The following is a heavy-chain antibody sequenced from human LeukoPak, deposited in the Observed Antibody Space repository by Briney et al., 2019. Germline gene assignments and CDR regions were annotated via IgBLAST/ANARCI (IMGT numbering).Heavy chain of an antibody. J-gene: IGHJ3*02. CDR3: ARVVGTIFGVVINRRNAFDI. CDR2: INHSGST. D-gene: IGHD3-3*01. V-gene: IGHV4-34*01. CDR1: GFTFSSYW. Sequence: GSLRLSCAASGFTFSSYWMSWIRQPPGKGLEWIGEINHSGSTNYNPSLKSRVTISVDTSKNQFSLKLSSVTAADTAVYYCARVVGTIFGVVINRRNAFDIWGQGTMVTVSS.